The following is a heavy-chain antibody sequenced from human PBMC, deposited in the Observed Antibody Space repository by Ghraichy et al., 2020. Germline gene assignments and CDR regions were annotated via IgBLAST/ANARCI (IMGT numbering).Heavy chain of an antibody. CDR2: ISYDGSNK. J-gene: IGHJ6*03. D-gene: IGHD3-10*01. CDR1: GFTFSSYS. CDR3: ARDPGLWFGETIYYYYYYMDV. Sequence: GGSLRLSCAASGFTFSSYSMHWVRQAPGKGLEWVAVISYDGSNKYYADSVKGRFTISRDNSKNTLYLHMNSLRAEDTAVYYCARDPGLWFGETIYYYYYYMDVWGKGTTVTVSS. V-gene: IGHV3-30*04.